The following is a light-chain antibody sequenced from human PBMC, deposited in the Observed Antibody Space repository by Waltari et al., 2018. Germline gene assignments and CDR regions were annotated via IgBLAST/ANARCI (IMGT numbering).Light chain of an antibody. CDR3: QQYNSYSCG. CDR1: QSISSY. V-gene: IGKV1-39*01. Sequence: DIQMTQSPSSLSASVGDRVTITCRASQSISSYLNWYQQKPGKAPKLLIYAASSLQSGVPSRFSGSGSGTDFTLTISSLQPEDFATYYCQQYNSYSCGFGPGTTVDLK. J-gene: IGKJ3*01. CDR2: AAS.